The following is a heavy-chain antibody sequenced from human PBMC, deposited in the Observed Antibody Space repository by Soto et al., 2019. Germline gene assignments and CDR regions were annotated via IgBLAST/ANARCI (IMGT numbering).Heavy chain of an antibody. V-gene: IGHV4-30-4*01. Sequence: LSLTCTVSGVSISNGDYYWNWIRQTPGKGLEWIGYIYNGGPTYYNPSLESRLSLSVDTSGNQFSLRLSSVTAADTAIYYCARSLEYGIPFDKWGQGTLVTSPQ. CDR1: GVSISNGDYY. CDR2: IYNGGPT. CDR3: ARSLEYGIPFDK. J-gene: IGHJ4*02. D-gene: IGHD2-8*01.